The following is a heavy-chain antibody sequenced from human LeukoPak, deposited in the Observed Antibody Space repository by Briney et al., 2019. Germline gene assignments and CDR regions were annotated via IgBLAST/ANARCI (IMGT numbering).Heavy chain of an antibody. Sequence: SETLSLTCAVYGGSFSGYYWSWIRQPPGKGLEWIGEINHSGSTNYNPSLKSRVTISVDTSKNQFSLKLSSVTAADTAVYYCARTNSPQRSRPFGYWGQGSLVTVSS. CDR2: INHSGST. J-gene: IGHJ4*02. CDR1: GGSFSGYY. V-gene: IGHV4-34*01. CDR3: ARTNSPQRSRPFGY. D-gene: IGHD4-23*01.